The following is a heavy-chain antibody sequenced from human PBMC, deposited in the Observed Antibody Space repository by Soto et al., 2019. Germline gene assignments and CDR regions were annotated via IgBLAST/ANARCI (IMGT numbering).Heavy chain of an antibody. CDR2: IYYRGST. CDR3: AREGGIVGATAADY. CDR1: GGSISSGGYY. J-gene: IGHJ4*02. D-gene: IGHD1-26*01. Sequence: QVQLQESGPGLVKPSQTLSLTCTVSGGSISSGGYYWSWIGQHPGKGLEWIGYIYYRGSTYYNPSLKSRVTISVDTSKNQFSLKLSSVTAADTAVYYCAREGGIVGATAADYWGQGTLVTVSS. V-gene: IGHV4-31*03.